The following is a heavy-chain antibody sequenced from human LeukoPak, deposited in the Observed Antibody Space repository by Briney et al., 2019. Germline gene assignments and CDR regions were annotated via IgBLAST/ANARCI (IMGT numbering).Heavy chain of an antibody. Sequence: GGSLRLSCAASGFTFSDYYMTWIRQAPGKGLEWVAYISTTGSIIYYADPVKGRFTIARDNAENSLYLQMNSLRAEDTALYYCARLRNYYDSSPYFDYWGQGTLVTVSS. CDR1: GFTFSDYY. V-gene: IGHV3-11*04. D-gene: IGHD3-22*01. CDR2: ISTTGSII. J-gene: IGHJ4*02. CDR3: ARLRNYYDSSPYFDY.